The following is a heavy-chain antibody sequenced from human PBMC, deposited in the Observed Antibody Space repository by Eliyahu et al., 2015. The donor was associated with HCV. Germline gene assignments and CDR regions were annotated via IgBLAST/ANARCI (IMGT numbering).Heavy chain of an antibody. CDR3: VYCSGGDCLMASRHGMDV. D-gene: IGHD2-15*01. CDR2: ISRSSATI. V-gene: IGHV3-21*01. CDR1: GVTFRAXX. J-gene: IGHJ6*02. Sequence: EVQLVESGGGLVKPGGSLXXXCLGSGVTFRAXXMAWVRQAPGKGLEWVSSISRSSATIYYTDSVRGRFTISRDNAKNSLYLQMDSLRAEDTAVYYCVYCSGGDCLMASRHGMDVWGQGTTVTVSS.